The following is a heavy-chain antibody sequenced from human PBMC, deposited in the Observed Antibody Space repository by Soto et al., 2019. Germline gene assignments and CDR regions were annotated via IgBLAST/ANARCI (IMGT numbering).Heavy chain of an antibody. Sequence: EVQLVQSGTEVKKPGESLKISCKGSAYSFTSYWIGWVRQMPGKGLEWMGIIYPGDSDTRYSPSFQGQVTISDDKSISTAYLQWSSLKASDTAMYYCARKPAYSSGWYAFDIWGQGTMVTVSS. CDR2: IYPGDSDT. V-gene: IGHV5-51*01. CDR1: AYSFTSYW. D-gene: IGHD6-19*01. CDR3: ARKPAYSSGWYAFDI. J-gene: IGHJ3*02.